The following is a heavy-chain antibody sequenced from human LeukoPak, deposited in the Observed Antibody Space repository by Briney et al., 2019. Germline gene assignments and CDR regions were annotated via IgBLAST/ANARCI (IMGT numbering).Heavy chain of an antibody. J-gene: IGHJ5*02. CDR3: ASSSTGWFDP. V-gene: IGHV3-66*02. Sequence: GGSLRLSCAASGFTVTSNYMSWVRQAPGKGLEWVSVIYSGGSTYYADSVKGRFTISRDNSKNTLYLQMNSLRAEDTAVYYCASSSTGWFDPWGQGTLVTVSS. D-gene: IGHD6-6*01. CDR1: GFTVTSNY. CDR2: IYSGGST.